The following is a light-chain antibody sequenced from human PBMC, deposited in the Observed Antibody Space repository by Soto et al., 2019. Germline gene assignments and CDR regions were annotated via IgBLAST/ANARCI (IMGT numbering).Light chain of an antibody. V-gene: IGKV3-20*01. CDR2: GAS. Sequence: EVVLTQSPGTLSLSPGERVTLSCRASQSVSSSYLAWYQQKAGQSPRLLIYGASSRATGDPDRFSGSGSGTDFALSISRLEPEDFAVYYCQHFGNSPRWTFGQGTKVEIK. CDR1: QSVSSSY. CDR3: QHFGNSPRWT. J-gene: IGKJ1*01.